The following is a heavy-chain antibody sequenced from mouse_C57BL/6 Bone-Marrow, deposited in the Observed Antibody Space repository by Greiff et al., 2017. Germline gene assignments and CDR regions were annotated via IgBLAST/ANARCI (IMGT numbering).Heavy chain of an antibody. Sequence: VQLQQPGAELVRPGTSVKLSCKASGYTFTSYWMHWVKQRPGQGLEWIGVIDPSDSYTNYNQKFKGKATLTVDTSSSTAYMQLSSLTSEDSAVYYCARPYYGQMDYWGQGTSVTVSS. V-gene: IGHV1-59*01. CDR1: GYTFTSYW. J-gene: IGHJ4*01. CDR2: IDPSDSYT. CDR3: ARPYYGQMDY. D-gene: IGHD1-2*01.